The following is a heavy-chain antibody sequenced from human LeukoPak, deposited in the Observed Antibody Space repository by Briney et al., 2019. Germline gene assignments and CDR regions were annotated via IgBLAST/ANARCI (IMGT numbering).Heavy chain of an antibody. CDR1: GYTFTGYY. CDR3: ARDIYSSTFDY. J-gene: IGHJ4*02. CDR2: INPSSGGT. Sequence: ASVKVSCKASGYTFTGYYMHWVRQAPGQGLEWMGWINPSSGGTNYAQKFQGRVTMTRDTSISTAYMELSRLRSDDTAVYYCARDIYSSTFDYWGQGTLVTVSS. V-gene: IGHV1-2*02. D-gene: IGHD6-13*01.